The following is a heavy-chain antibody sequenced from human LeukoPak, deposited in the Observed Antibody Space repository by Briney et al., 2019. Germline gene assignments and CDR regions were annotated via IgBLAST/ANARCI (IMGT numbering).Heavy chain of an antibody. CDR1: SGSLSGYY. D-gene: IGHD3-10*01. J-gene: IGHJ4*02. CDR2: ISYSGST. V-gene: IGHV4-34*01. Sequence: KSSETLSLTCAVYSGSLSGYYWSWIRQPPGKGLEWIGSISYSGSTYYNPSLKSRVTISVDTSKNQFSLKLSSVTAADTAVYYCARVQRSQVTMVRGVHGPYYFDYWGQGTLVTVSS. CDR3: ARVQRSQVTMVRGVHGPYYFDY.